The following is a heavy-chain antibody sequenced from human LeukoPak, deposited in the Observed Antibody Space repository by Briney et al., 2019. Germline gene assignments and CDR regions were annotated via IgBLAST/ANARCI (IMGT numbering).Heavy chain of an antibody. V-gene: IGHV3-74*01. CDR1: GFTFSNYW. Sequence: GGSLRLSCAASGFTFSNYWMHRVRQAPGKGLVWVSRINVDGSTTDYADSVKGRFTISRDNAKNTLYVQMNSLRAEDTAVYYCARGALSFYGSGSFQYWGQGSLVTVSS. CDR3: ARGALSFYGSGSFQY. J-gene: IGHJ4*02. CDR2: INVDGSTT. D-gene: IGHD3-10*01.